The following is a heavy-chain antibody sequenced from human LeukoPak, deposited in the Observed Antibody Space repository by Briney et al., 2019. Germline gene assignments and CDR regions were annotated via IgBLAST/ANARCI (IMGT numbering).Heavy chain of an antibody. J-gene: IGHJ4*02. V-gene: IGHV3-30*02. CDR2: IRYDGSNK. D-gene: IGHD2-2*01. CDR1: GFTFSSYG. Sequence: PGGSLRLSCAASGFTFSSYGMHWVRQAPGKGLEWVAFIRYDGSNKYYADSVKGRFTISRDNSKNTLYLQMNSLRAEDTAVYYCAKPRTTREGFDYWGQGTLVTVSS. CDR3: AKPRTTREGFDY.